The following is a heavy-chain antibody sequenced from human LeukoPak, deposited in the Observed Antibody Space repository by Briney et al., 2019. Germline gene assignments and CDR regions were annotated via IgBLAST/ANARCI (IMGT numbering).Heavy chain of an antibody. V-gene: IGHV3-21*01. D-gene: IGHD6-19*01. CDR2: ISSSSYI. CDR3: ARAVAGTGGTDY. Sequence: GGSLRLSCAASGFTFSSYSMNWVRQAPGKGLEWVSSISSSSYIYYADSVKGRFTISRDNAKNSLYLQMNSLRAEDTAVYYCARAVAGTGGTDYWGQGTLVTVS. J-gene: IGHJ4*02. CDR1: GFTFSSYS.